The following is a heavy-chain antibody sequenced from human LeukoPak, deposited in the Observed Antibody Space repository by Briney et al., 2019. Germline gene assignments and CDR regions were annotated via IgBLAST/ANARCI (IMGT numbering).Heavy chain of an antibody. CDR1: GDSVSSSSAT. CDR2: TYYRSKWYT. Sequence: SQTLSLTFAFAGDSVSSSSATWNWIRQSPSRGLEWHGRTYYRSKWYTDYAVSVTSRIPISPETSKNPFSLHLTSVAPEDTAVYYCSREFDYWGQGTLVTVSS. J-gene: IGHJ4*02. CDR3: SREFDY. V-gene: IGHV6-1*01.